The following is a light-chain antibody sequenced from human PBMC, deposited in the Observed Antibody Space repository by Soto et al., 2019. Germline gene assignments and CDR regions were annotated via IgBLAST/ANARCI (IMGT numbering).Light chain of an antibody. V-gene: IGKV3-20*01. J-gene: IGKJ1*01. CDR1: QSVRSDY. CDR3: QQYGSSPRT. CDR2: GAS. Sequence: EIVLTQSPGTLSLSPGERATLSCRASQSVRSDYLAWYQQKPGQAPRLHIYGASTRATGIPDRFTGSGSGTDFPLTSRRLEPEDFAVYYCQQYGSSPRTFGQGTKVEIK.